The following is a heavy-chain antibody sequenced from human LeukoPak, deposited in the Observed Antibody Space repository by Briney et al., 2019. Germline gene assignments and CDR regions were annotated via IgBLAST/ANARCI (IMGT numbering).Heavy chain of an antibody. D-gene: IGHD3-3*01. J-gene: IGHJ3*02. Sequence: GESLKISCKGSGYSFTSYWIGWVRQMPGKGLEWMGIIYPGDSDTRYSPSFQGQVTISADKSISTAYLQWSSLKASDTAMYYCARHRSYYDFWSGYYTEGDAFDIWGQGTMVTVSS. CDR3: ARHRSYYDFWSGYYTEGDAFDI. V-gene: IGHV5-51*01. CDR2: IYPGDSDT. CDR1: GYSFTSYW.